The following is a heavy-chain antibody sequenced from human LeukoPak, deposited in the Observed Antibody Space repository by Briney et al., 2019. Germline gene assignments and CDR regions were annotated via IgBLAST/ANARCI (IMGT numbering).Heavy chain of an antibody. J-gene: IGHJ6*03. V-gene: IGHV4-59*01. Sequence: PSETLSLTCTVSGGSISGYYWSWIRQPPGKGLEWIGYIYYSGSTNYNPSLKSRVTISVDTSKNQFSLKLSSVTAADTAVYYCARVRLGAVYYYYYYMDVWGKGTTVTISS. D-gene: IGHD3-16*01. CDR2: IYYSGST. CDR3: ARVRLGAVYYYYYYMDV. CDR1: GGSISGYY.